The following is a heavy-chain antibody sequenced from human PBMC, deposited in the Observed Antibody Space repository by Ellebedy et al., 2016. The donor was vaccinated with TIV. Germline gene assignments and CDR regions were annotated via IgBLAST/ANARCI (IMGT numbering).Heavy chain of an antibody. CDR2: INWNGGIT. CDR1: GFTFEDYG. CDR3: ARDKGMQEMDY. J-gene: IGHJ4*02. Sequence: GESLKISCAASGFTFEDYGMSWVRQVPGKGLECVSGINWNGGITHYADSVKGRFTISRDNSKHSLYLQMKSLRAEDTALYYCARDKGMQEMDYWGQGTLVTVSS. D-gene: IGHD2-8*01. V-gene: IGHV3-20*04.